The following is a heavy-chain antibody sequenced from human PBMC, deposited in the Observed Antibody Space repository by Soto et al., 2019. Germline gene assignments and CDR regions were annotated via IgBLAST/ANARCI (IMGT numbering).Heavy chain of an antibody. J-gene: IGHJ4*02. D-gene: IGHD2-8*01. V-gene: IGHV3-30*18. CDR2: ISYDGTDS. CDR1: GFTFSSYA. CDR3: AKESLVYAFDY. Sequence: QVQLVESGGGVVQPGRSLRLSCAASGFTFSSYAMHWVRQAPGKGLEWVAVISYDGTDSYYVDSVKGRFTISRDNSKNTLYLQMNSLRAEDTAMYYCAKESLVYAFDYWGQGTLVTVSS.